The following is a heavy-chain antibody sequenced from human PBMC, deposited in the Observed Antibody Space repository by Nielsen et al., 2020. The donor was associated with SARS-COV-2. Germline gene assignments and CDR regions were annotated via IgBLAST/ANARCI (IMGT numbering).Heavy chain of an antibody. D-gene: IGHD1-26*01. CDR2: INHSGST. J-gene: IGHJ6*02. CDR1: GGSFSGYY. CDR3: ARGRLIIPWDYYYYGMDV. V-gene: IGHV4-34*01. Sequence: SETLSLTCAVYGGSFSGYYWSWIRQPPGKGLEWIGEINHSGSTNYNPSLKSRVTISVDTSKNQFSLKLSSVTAADTAVYYCARGRLIIPWDYYYYGMDVWGQGTTVTVSS.